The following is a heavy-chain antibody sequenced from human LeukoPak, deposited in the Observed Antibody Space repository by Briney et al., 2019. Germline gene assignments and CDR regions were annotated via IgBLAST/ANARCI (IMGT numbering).Heavy chain of an antibody. J-gene: IGHJ4*02. CDR3: ARIRWLQHFDY. Sequence: SETLSLTCTVSGGSISSYNWNWVRQPPGKGLEWIGYIYYSGSTYYNPSLKSRVTISVDTSKNQFSLKLSSVTAADTAVYYCARIRWLQHFDYWGQGTLVTVSS. D-gene: IGHD5-24*01. V-gene: IGHV4-59*04. CDR2: IYYSGST. CDR1: GGSISSYN.